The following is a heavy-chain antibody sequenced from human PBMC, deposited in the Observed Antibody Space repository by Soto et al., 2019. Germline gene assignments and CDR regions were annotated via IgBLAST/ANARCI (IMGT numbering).Heavy chain of an antibody. CDR3: ARMASFYCSGGSCYPTYGMDV. D-gene: IGHD2-15*01. CDR1: GFTFSSYA. CDR2: ISYDGSNK. V-gene: IGHV3-30-3*01. Sequence: GGSLRLSCAASGFTFSSYAMHWVRQAPGKGLEWVAVISYDGSNKYYADSVKGRFTISRDNSKNTLYLQKNSLRAEDTAVYYCARMASFYCSGGSCYPTYGMDVWGQGTTVTVSS. J-gene: IGHJ6*02.